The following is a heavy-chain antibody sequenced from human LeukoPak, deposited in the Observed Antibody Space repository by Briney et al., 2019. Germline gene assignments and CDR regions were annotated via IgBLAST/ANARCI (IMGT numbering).Heavy chain of an antibody. J-gene: IGHJ4*02. V-gene: IGHV3-23*01. CDR2: ISAGGSNT. CDR1: GFTFSNYG. CDR3: AKRVLGGSYWSADY. Sequence: PGGSLRLSCAASGFTFSNYGMTWVRQAPGKGPEWVSVISAGGSNTYYANSVKGRFTISRDNSKNTLYLQMNSLRAEDTAVYYCAKRVLGGSYWSADYWGQGTLVTVSS. D-gene: IGHD1-26*01.